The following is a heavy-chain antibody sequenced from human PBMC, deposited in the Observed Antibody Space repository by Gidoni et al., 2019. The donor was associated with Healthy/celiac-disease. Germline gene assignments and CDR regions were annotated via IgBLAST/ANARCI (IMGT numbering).Heavy chain of an antibody. CDR3: ARGIVVVPAAMPVLDAFDI. V-gene: IGHV3-53*04. J-gene: IGHJ3*02. Sequence: RFTISRHNSKNTLYLQMNSLRAEDTAVYYCARGIVVVPAAMPVLDAFDIWGQGTMVTVSS. D-gene: IGHD2-2*01.